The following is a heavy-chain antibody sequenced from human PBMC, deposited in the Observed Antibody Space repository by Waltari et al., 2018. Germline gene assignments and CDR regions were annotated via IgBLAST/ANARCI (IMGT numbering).Heavy chain of an antibody. J-gene: IGHJ5*02. CDR3: ERGREGGRNWFDP. CDR2: ISAYNGNT. Sequence: QVQLVQSGAEVKKPGASVKVSCKASGYTFPSYGISLVRQAPGQGLEWMGWISAYNGNTKYAQKGKSRVTRTTETSTSTAYMELRSLRSEDTAVYYWERGREGGRNWFDPWGQGTLVTVSS. V-gene: IGHV1-18*01. D-gene: IGHD1-26*01. CDR1: GYTFPSYG.